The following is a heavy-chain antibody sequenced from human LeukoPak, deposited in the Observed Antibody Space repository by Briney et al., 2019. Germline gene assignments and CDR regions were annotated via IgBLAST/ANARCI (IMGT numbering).Heavy chain of an antibody. CDR3: ARADYYDSSGYED. D-gene: IGHD3-22*01. J-gene: IGHJ4*02. V-gene: IGHV3-33*01. Sequence: GGSLRLSCAASGFTFSSYGMHWVRQAPGKGLEWVAVIWYDGSNKYYADSVKGRLTISRDNSKNTLYLQMNSLRAEDTAVYYCARADYYDSSGYEDWGQGTLVTVSS. CDR1: GFTFSSYG. CDR2: IWYDGSNK.